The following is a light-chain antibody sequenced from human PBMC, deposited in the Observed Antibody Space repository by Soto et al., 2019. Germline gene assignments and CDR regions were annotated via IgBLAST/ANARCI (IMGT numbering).Light chain of an antibody. V-gene: IGKV3-15*01. Sequence: EIVMTQSPATLSVSPGERATLSCRASQSVSSNLAWFQQKPGQAPRLLIYGASTRATGIPARFSGSGSGTEFTRTISSLQSEDFAVYYCHQYNNWPPITFGQGTKLESK. CDR1: QSVSSN. CDR3: HQYNNWPPIT. J-gene: IGKJ2*01. CDR2: GAS.